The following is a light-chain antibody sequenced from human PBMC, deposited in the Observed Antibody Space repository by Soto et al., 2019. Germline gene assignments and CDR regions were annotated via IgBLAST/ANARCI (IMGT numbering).Light chain of an antibody. CDR2: DTS. CDR1: RNVSIY. Sequence: EIPLTQSPSSLAASVGDRLTLTCRASRNVSIYLNWYQHKPGKGPTLLIHDTSNLQIGVPSRFSGSGSGTDFTLTIRSLEPEDFGTYYCQQSYKMPSXGQGTRLEIK. V-gene: IGKV1-39*01. J-gene: IGKJ5*01. CDR3: QQSYKMPS.